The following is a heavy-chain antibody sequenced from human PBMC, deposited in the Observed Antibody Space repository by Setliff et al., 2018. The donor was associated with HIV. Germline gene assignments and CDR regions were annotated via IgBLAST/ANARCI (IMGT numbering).Heavy chain of an antibody. J-gene: IGHJ4*02. CDR1: GYTFTVNH. CDR3: ARGGYDFRGLDY. Sequence: ASVKVSCKTSGYTFTVNHLHWVRQAPGQGVEWVGKINPNSGYSTSAQKFQGRVLMSRDTSINTAYMELTRLRSDDTAVFYCARGGYDFRGLDYWGQGTLVTVSS. D-gene: IGHD5-12*01. CDR2: INPNSGYS. V-gene: IGHV1-2*02.